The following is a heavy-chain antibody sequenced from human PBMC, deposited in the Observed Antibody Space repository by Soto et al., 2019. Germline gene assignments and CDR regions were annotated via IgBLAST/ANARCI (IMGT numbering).Heavy chain of an antibody. CDR1: GFTFSSYA. V-gene: IGHV3-23*01. Sequence: GGSLRLSCAASGFTFSSYAMSWVRQAPGKGLEWVSAISGSGGSTYYADSVKGRFTISRDNSKNTLYLQMNSLRAEDTAVYYFAKDRADYDFWSGYYSTYYYYYGMDVWGQETTVTVSS. CDR3: AKDRADYDFWSGYYSTYYYYYGMDV. CDR2: ISGSGGST. J-gene: IGHJ6*02. D-gene: IGHD3-3*01.